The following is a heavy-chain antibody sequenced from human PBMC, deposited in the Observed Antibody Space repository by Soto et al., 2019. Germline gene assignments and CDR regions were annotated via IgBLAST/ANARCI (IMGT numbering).Heavy chain of an antibody. CDR1: GGTFSSYT. CDR3: STFSSGSHY. J-gene: IGHJ4*02. CDR2: FIPILGIA. Sequence: SVKVSCKASGGTFSSYTISWVRQALGQGLEWMGRFIPILGIANYAQKFQGRFTITADKSTSTAYMELSSLKTDDTGVYYCSTFSSGSHYWGQGTPVTVSS. V-gene: IGHV1-69*02. D-gene: IGHD3-3*01.